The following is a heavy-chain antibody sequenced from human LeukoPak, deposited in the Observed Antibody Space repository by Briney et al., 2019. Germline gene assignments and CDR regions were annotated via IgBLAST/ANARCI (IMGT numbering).Heavy chain of an antibody. V-gene: IGHV1-2*02. CDR2: VSLHSGGT. Sequence: GASVKVSCKASGYTFSGYYIHWVRQAPGQGLQWMGWVSLHSGGTKYAQKFEGRVTMTTDTSISTAYMELSRLGSDDTAVYYCARDTGDYYRSGSYFDPWGQGTLVIVSS. J-gene: IGHJ5*02. D-gene: IGHD3-10*01. CDR3: ARDTGDYYRSGSYFDP. CDR1: GYTFSGYY.